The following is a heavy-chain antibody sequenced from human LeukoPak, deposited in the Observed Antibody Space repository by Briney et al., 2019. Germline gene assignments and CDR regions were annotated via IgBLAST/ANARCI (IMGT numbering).Heavy chain of an antibody. V-gene: IGHV1-2*02. CDR1: GYIFTSHY. Sequence: ASVKVSCKASGYIFTSHYMHWVRQAPGQGLEWMGWINPNSGGTKYAEKFQGRVTMTGDPSISTAYLELTRLRSDDTAVYYCARKYDILTGYDNWFDPWGQGTLVIVSS. CDR3: ARKYDILTGYDNWFDP. CDR2: INPNSGGT. D-gene: IGHD3-9*01. J-gene: IGHJ5*02.